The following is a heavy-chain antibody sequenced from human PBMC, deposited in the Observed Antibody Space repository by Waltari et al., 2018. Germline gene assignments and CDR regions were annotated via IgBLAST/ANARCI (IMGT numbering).Heavy chain of an antibody. CDR3: AKYGLGGVISH. CDR2: MGGNGEFT. V-gene: IGHV3-23*01. D-gene: IGHD3-16*02. Sequence: EVQLFESGGNLAQPGGSLRLSCEASGFTFRRIAMSWVRQIPGKGLEWVSVMGGNGEFTDYADSVKGRFTISRDNSKNTLYLEMKRLRVEDTAIYYCAKYGLGGVISHWGQGTLVRVSS. CDR1: GFTFRRIA. J-gene: IGHJ1*01.